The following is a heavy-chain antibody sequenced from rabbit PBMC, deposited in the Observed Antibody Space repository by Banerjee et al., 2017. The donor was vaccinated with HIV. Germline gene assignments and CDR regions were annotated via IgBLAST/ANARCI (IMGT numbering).Heavy chain of an antibody. Sequence: QEQLEESGGDLVKPEGSLTLTCKASGFDFSSNAICWVRQAPGKGLEWIGTIYAGSSGSAYYASWVNGRFTISKTSSTTVTLQMTSLTAADTATCFCARDNGWAALFDLWGPGTLVTVS. CDR3: ARDNGWAALFDL. CDR1: GFDFSSNA. J-gene: IGHJ4*01. V-gene: IGHV1S45*01. D-gene: IGHD4-1*01. CDR2: IYAGSSGSA.